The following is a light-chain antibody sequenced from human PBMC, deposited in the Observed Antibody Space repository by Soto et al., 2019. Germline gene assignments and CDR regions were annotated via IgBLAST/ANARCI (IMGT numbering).Light chain of an antibody. CDR3: QQAKTFPWT. Sequence: DIQMTQSPSSVSASVGDRVTIACRAIQGISSRLAWYHQKPGTPPKLLIYAASTLHSAGPPRVSGSGSGTDFTLTINSLQPEDFATYYCQQAKTFPWTIVQGTKVDIK. CDR2: AAS. CDR1: QGISSR. V-gene: IGKV1-12*01. J-gene: IGKJ1*01.